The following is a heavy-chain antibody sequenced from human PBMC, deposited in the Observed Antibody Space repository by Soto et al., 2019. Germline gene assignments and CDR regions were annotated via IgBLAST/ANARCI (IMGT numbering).Heavy chain of an antibody. CDR3: ARDLKRMITFGGVIVPSTTDY. CDR2: IISSSSYI. Sequence: EVQLVESGGGLVKPGGSLRLSCAASGFTFSSYSMNWVRQASGKGLEWVSSIISSSSYIYYADSVKGRFTISRDNAKNSLYLQMNSLRAEDTAVYYCARDLKRMITFGGVIVPSTTDYWGQGTLVTVSS. V-gene: IGHV3-21*01. D-gene: IGHD3-16*02. J-gene: IGHJ4*02. CDR1: GFTFSSYS.